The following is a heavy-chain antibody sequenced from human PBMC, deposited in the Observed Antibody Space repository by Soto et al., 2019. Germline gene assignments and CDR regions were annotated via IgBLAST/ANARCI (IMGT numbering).Heavy chain of an antibody. Sequence: QVQLVQSGAEVKKPESSVKVSCKAPGGTFSTYAISWVRQAPGQGLEWMGGIIPMFGTANYAQRFQDRVTITADESTNTVSMELSSLRSEDTAVYFCARGIQLWLRRINNGYSGWGQGTLVTVSS. CDR2: IIPMFGTA. V-gene: IGHV1-69*12. CDR3: ARGIQLWLRRINNGYSG. CDR1: GGTFSTYA. J-gene: IGHJ4*02. D-gene: IGHD5-18*01.